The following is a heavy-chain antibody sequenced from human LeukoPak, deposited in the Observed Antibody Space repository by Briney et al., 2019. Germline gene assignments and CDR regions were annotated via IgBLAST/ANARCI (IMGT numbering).Heavy chain of an antibody. J-gene: IGHJ4*02. CDR2: IKQDGSEK. CDR3: ARPSYGDFSNFDY. V-gene: IGHV3-7*01. D-gene: IGHD4-17*01. Sequence: GGSLRLSCAASGFTFSSYWMSWVRQAPGKGLEWVANIKQDGSEKYYVDSVKGRFTISRDNAKNSLYLQMNSLRAEDTAVYYCARPSYGDFSNFDYWGQGTLVTVSS. CDR1: GFTFSSYW.